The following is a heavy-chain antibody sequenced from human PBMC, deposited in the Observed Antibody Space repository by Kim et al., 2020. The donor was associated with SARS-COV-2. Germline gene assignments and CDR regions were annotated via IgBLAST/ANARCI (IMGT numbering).Heavy chain of an antibody. CDR1: GGSISTYY. Sequence: SETLSLTCTVSGGSISTYYWSWIRQPPGKGLEWIGHAHNSGSTDYSPSPNSRVTISIDTSKNQFSLNFSSMTAADTAVYYCSRGSGPHSYWGQGVLVTDS. V-gene: IGHV4-59*12. D-gene: IGHD2-15*01. CDR2: AHNSGST. CDR3: SRGSGPHSY. J-gene: IGHJ4*02.